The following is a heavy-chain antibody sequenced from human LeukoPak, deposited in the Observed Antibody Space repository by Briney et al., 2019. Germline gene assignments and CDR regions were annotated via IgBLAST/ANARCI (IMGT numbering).Heavy chain of an antibody. CDR3: ARVDI. V-gene: IGHV3-48*03. J-gene: IGHJ3*02. CDR1: GFTFSSYE. Sequence: GGSLRPSCAASGFTFSSYEMNWVRQAPGKGLEWVSYISSSGSNMYYADSVKGRFTISRDNAKNSLYLQVNSLRAEDTAVYYCARVDIWGQGTMVTVSS. CDR2: ISSSGSNM.